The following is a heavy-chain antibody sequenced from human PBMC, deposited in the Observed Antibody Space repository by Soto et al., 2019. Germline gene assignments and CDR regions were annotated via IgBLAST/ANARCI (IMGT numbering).Heavy chain of an antibody. CDR2: IIPISDTT. CDR3: ARSQGSSTSLEIYYYYYYGMDV. Sequence: QVQLVQSGAEVKKPGSSVKVSYKASGGTFSSYAISWVRQAPGQGLEWMGGIIPISDTTNYAQKFQGRVTITADESTSTAYMDLSSLRSEDTAVYYCARSQGSSTSLEIYYYYYYGMDVWGQGTTVTVSS. J-gene: IGHJ6*02. CDR1: GGTFSSYA. D-gene: IGHD2-2*01. V-gene: IGHV1-69*01.